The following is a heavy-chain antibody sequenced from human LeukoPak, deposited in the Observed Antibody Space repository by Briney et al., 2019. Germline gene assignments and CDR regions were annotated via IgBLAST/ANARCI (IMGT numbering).Heavy chain of an antibody. Sequence: SETLSLICTVSGGSISSYYWSWIRQPPGKGLEWIGYIYYSGSTNYNPSLKNRVTISVDTSKNQFSLKLSSVTAADTAVYYCARDDYPAVWGQGTLVTVSS. CDR1: GGSISSYY. J-gene: IGHJ4*02. CDR3: ARDDYPAV. V-gene: IGHV4-59*01. CDR2: IYYSGST. D-gene: IGHD4/OR15-4a*01.